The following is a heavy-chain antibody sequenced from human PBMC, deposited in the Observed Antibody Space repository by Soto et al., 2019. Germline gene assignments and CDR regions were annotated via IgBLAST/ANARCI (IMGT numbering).Heavy chain of an antibody. V-gene: IGHV1-69*08. CDR3: ARDGEGITGIADY. CDR1: GGTFSSYT. D-gene: IGHD1-20*01. J-gene: IGHJ4*02. Sequence: QVQLVQSGAEVKKPGSSVKVSCKASGGTFSSYTISWVRQAPGQGLEWMGRIIPILGIANYAQKFQGRVTITADKSTSTAYMELSSLRSEDTAVYYCARDGEGITGIADYWGQGTLVTVSS. CDR2: IIPILGIA.